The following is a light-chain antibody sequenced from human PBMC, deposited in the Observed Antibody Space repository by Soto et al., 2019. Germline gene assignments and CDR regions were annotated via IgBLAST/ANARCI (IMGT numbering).Light chain of an antibody. Sequence: EIVLTQSPATLSLSPGERATLSCRASQSVNSHLGWYQQKPGQVPRLLIYDTSNRATGIPARFSGSGSGTDFTLTITSLAPEDFAVYYCQHRSNWPPGFGQGTRLEIK. CDR2: DTS. V-gene: IGKV3-11*01. CDR1: QSVNSH. CDR3: QHRSNWPPG. J-gene: IGKJ5*01.